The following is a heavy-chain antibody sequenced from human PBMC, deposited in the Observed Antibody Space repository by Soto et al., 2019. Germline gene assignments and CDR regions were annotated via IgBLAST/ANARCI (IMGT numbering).Heavy chain of an antibody. J-gene: IGHJ5*02. CDR2: ITHGGST. CDR3: ARLGRQQLVRRNWFDL. D-gene: IGHD6-13*01. Sequence: PSETLSLTCAVYGGSFSSYYWSWIRQPPGKGLEWIGEITHGGSTNYNPSLKSRVTISVDTSKNQFSLKLSSVTAADTAVYYCARLGRQQLVRRNWFDLWGQGTLVTVSS. CDR1: GGSFSSYY. V-gene: IGHV4-34*01.